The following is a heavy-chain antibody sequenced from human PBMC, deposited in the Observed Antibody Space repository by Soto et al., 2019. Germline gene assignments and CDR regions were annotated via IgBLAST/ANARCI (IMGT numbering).Heavy chain of an antibody. J-gene: IGHJ4*02. CDR3: ARPAVHSSGFTDY. CDR1: GGSISSSSYY. D-gene: IGHD6-19*01. V-gene: IGHV4-39*01. CDR2: IYYSGST. Sequence: TSETLSLTCTVSGGSISSSSYYWGWIRQPPGKGLEWIGSIYYSGSTYYNPSLKSRVTISVDTSKNQFSLKLSSVTAADTAVYYCARPAVHSSGFTDYWGQGTLVTVSS.